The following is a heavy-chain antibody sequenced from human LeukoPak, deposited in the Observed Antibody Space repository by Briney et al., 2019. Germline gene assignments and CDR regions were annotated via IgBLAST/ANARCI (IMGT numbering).Heavy chain of an antibody. J-gene: IGHJ5*02. V-gene: IGHV4-59*01. Sequence: SETLSLTCTVSGGSISSYYWSWIRQPPGKGLEWIGYIYYSGSTNYNPSLKSRVTISVDTSKNQFSLKLSSVTAADTAVYYCARVIDDFCSGSYWFDPWGQGTLVTVSS. CDR3: ARVIDDFCSGSYWFDP. D-gene: IGHD3-3*01. CDR2: IYYSGST. CDR1: GGSISSYY.